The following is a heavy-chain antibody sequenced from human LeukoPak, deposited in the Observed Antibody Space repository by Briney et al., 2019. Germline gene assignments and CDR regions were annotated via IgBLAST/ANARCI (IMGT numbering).Heavy chain of an antibody. Sequence: GGSLRLSCAASGFTVSNNYMSWVRQAPGKGLEWVALIYSGGSTYYADFVKGRFTISRDNSKNTLYLQMSSLRAEDTAVYYCARDADYWGQGTLVTVSS. CDR1: GFTVSNNY. J-gene: IGHJ4*02. CDR2: IYSGGST. V-gene: IGHV3-66*01. CDR3: ARDADY.